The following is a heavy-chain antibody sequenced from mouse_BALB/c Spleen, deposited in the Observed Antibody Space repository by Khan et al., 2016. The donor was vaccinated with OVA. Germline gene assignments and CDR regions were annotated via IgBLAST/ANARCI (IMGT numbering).Heavy chain of an antibody. Sequence: QVQLKESGPGLVQPSQNLSITCTVSGFSLITYGVHWVRQSPGKGLEWLGVIWSGGSTDYNEAFISRLSISKDNSKSQVSFKMNRLQSDDPAIYYCCRNSYGYVFTYWGRGTLVTVAS. CDR2: IWSGGST. J-gene: IGHJ3*01. CDR1: GFSLITYG. D-gene: IGHD2-2*01. CDR3: CRNSYGYVFTY. V-gene: IGHV2-4-1*01.